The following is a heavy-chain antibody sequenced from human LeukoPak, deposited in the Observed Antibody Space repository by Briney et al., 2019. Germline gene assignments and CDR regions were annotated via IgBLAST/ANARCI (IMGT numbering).Heavy chain of an antibody. D-gene: IGHD6-19*01. J-gene: IGHJ4*02. Sequence: GGSLRLSCAASGFTFSSYGMHWVRQAPGKGLEWVAVISYDGSNKYYADSVKGRFTISRDNSKNTLYLQMNSLRAEDTAVCYCAKDQGIAVAGTDYWGQGTLVTVSS. CDR2: ISYDGSNK. CDR3: AKDQGIAVAGTDY. CDR1: GFTFSSYG. V-gene: IGHV3-30*18.